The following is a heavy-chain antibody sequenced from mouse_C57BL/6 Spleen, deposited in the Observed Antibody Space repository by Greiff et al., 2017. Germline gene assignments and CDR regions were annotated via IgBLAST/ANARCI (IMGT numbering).Heavy chain of an antibody. J-gene: IGHJ4*01. CDR1: GYSFTSYY. CDR3: ARLGIYYYGSSYDYYAMDY. CDR2: IYPGSGNT. D-gene: IGHD1-1*01. V-gene: IGHV1-66*01. Sequence: QVQLQQSGPELVKPGASVKISCKASGYSFTSYYIHWVKQRPGQGLEWIGWIYPGSGNTKYNEKFKGKATLTADTSSSTAYMQLSSLTSEDSAVYYCARLGIYYYGSSYDYYAMDYWGQGTSVTVSS.